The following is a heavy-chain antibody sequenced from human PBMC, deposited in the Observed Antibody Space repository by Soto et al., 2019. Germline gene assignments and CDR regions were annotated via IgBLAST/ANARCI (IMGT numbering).Heavy chain of an antibody. CDR3: ARDGYSSSYDFDY. J-gene: IGHJ4*02. CDR1: GDSVSDNSAA. D-gene: IGHD6-6*01. CDR2: TYYRSKWYS. Sequence: QVQLQQSGPGLMKPSQTLSLTCAISGDSVSDNSAAWNWIRQSPSEGLEWLGRTYYRSKWYSDYAISVKSRITINPDTSKNQFSLQLNSVTPEDTAVYYCARDGYSSSYDFDYWGQGTLVTVSS. V-gene: IGHV6-1*01.